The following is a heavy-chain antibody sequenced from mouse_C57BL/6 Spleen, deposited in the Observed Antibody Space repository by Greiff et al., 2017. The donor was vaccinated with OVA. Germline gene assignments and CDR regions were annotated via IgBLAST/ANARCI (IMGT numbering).Heavy chain of an antibody. D-gene: IGHD1-1*01. CDR1: GYTFTSYW. V-gene: IGHV1-52*01. Sequence: VQLQQPGAELVRPGSSVKLSCKASGYTFTSYWMHWVKQRPIQGLEWIGNIEPSDSETNYNQKFKGKATLTVDQSSSTAYMQLSSLTSEDSAIYDVARSDGSSHFWYIDFWGTGTTVTVSS. CDR3: ARSDGSSHFWYIDF. J-gene: IGHJ1*03. CDR2: IEPSDSET.